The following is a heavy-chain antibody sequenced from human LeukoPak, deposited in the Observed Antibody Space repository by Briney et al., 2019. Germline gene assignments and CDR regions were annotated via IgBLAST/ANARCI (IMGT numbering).Heavy chain of an antibody. V-gene: IGHV3-74*01. Sequence: GGSLRLSCAASGFTFSSYWMHWVRQAPGKGLVWVSRINSDGSSTSYADSVKGRFTISRDNSKNTLYLQMNSLRAEDTAVYYCARAHITMVRGVIGTFDYWGQGTLVTVSS. D-gene: IGHD3-10*01. J-gene: IGHJ4*02. CDR3: ARAHITMVRGVIGTFDY. CDR2: INSDGSST. CDR1: GFTFSSYW.